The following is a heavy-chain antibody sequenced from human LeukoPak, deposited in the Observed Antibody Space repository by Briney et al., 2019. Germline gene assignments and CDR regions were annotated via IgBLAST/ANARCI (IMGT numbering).Heavy chain of an antibody. CDR3: ARATSYGSGSSPFDY. CDR1: GYTFTSYY. V-gene: IGHV1-69*13. CDR2: IIPIFGTA. J-gene: IGHJ4*02. D-gene: IGHD3-10*01. Sequence: ASVKVSCKASGYTFTSYYMHWVRQAPGQGLEWMGGIIPIFGTANYAQKFQGRVTITADESTSTAYMELSSLRSEDTAVYYCARATSYGSGSSPFDYWGQGTLVTVSS.